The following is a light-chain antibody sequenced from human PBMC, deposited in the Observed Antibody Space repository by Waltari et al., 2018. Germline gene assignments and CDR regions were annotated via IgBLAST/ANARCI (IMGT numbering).Light chain of an antibody. J-gene: IGKJ5*01. CDR3: MQGLQSPP. CDR2: LAS. Sequence: SSQSLLRTSGYRYLDWYLQKPGQSPQVLIYLASNRASGGPGRFSGSGSGTDLILKISRVEAEDVGDYYCMQGLQSPPFGHGTRLEIK. CDR1: QSLLRTSGYRY. V-gene: IGKV2-28*01.